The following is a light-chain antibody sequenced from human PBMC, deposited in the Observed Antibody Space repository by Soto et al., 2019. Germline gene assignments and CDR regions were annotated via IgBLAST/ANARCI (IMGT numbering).Light chain of an antibody. CDR3: CSYAGSYTLWV. Sequence: QSALTQPRSVSGSPGQSVTISCTGPSSNVGGYNFVSWYQQYPGKAPKLIIYDVSKRPSGVPDRFSGSKSGNTASLTISGLQAEDEADYYCCSYAGSYTLWVLGGGTKLTVL. V-gene: IGLV2-11*01. CDR2: DVS. J-gene: IGLJ3*02. CDR1: SSNVGGYNF.